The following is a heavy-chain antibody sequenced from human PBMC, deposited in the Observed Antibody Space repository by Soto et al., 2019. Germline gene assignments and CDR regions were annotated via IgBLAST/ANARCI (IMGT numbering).Heavy chain of an antibody. CDR2: IYYSGST. V-gene: IGHV4-31*03. CDR3: AGSDYYDTSGYYYRVDY. Sequence: SETLSLTCTVSGGSISSGGYYWSWIRQHPGKGLEWIGYIYYSGSTYYNPSLKSRVTISEDTSKNKFSLKLSSVTAADTAVYYCAGSDYYDTSGYYYRVDYWGQGTLVTVSS. D-gene: IGHD3-22*01. J-gene: IGHJ4*02. CDR1: GGSISSGGYY.